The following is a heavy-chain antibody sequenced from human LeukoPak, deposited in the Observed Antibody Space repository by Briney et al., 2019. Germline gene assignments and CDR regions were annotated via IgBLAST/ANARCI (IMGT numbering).Heavy chain of an antibody. J-gene: IGHJ4*02. CDR1: GFTFSDYY. CDR3: AKEPAAAEYYFDY. V-gene: IGHV3-11*04. Sequence: GGSLRLSCAASGFTFSDYYMSWIRQAPGKGPEWVSYISSSGSTIYYADSVKGRFTISRDNAKNSLYLQMNSLRAEDTAVYYCAKEPAAAEYYFDYWGQGTLVTVSS. D-gene: IGHD6-13*01. CDR2: ISSSGSTI.